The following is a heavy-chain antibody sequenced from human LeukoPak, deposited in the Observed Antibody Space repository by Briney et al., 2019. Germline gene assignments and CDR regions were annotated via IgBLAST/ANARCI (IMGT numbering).Heavy chain of an antibody. CDR2: ISTSGGYT. J-gene: IGHJ4*02. CDR3: AKDVGVGSGTYYDRYYFDY. D-gene: IGHD3-10*01. CDR1: GFTFSIYW. Sequence: QPGGSLRLSCEASGFTFSIYWMSWVRQAPGKGLEWVSGISTSGGYTYYADSAKGRFTISRDNSKKTLYLQMSSLRAEDTAVYYCAKDVGVGSGTYYDRYYFDYWGQGTLVTVSS. V-gene: IGHV3-23*01.